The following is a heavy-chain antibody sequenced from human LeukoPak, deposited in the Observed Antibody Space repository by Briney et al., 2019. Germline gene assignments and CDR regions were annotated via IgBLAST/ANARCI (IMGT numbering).Heavy chain of an antibody. D-gene: IGHD1-26*01. V-gene: IGHV3-48*03. Sequence: GGSLRLSCAASGFTFSSYEMNWVRQAPGKGLEWVSYISSSGSTIYYADSVKGRFTISRDNAKNSLYLQMNSLRAEDTAVYYCARDSVGANLEGELTYYYYYYMDVWGKGTTVTISS. CDR2: ISSSGSTI. J-gene: IGHJ6*03. CDR1: GFTFSSYE. CDR3: ARDSVGANLEGELTYYYYYYMDV.